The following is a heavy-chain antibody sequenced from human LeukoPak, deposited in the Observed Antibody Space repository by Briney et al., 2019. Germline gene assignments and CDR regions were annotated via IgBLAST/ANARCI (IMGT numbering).Heavy chain of an antibody. CDR2: IWYDGSTK. Sequence: GGSLRLSCAASGFAFNSYVMHWVRQAPGKGLEWVAVIWYDGSTKYYADSVKGRFTVSRDNSKNTLYLQMNSLRAGDTAVYFCAKNYFGTGWFYFDYWGQGTLVTVSS. J-gene: IGHJ4*02. V-gene: IGHV3-33*06. D-gene: IGHD6-19*01. CDR3: AKNYFGTGWFYFDY. CDR1: GFAFNSYV.